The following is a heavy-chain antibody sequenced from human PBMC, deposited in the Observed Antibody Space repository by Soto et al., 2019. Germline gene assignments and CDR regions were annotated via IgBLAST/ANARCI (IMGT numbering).Heavy chain of an antibody. V-gene: IGHV3-7*05. CDR3: ARVGYNDYENDY. CDR1: GFSFSSYW. J-gene: IGHJ4*02. D-gene: IGHD5-12*01. CDR2: INQDASNK. Sequence: EVQLVESGGGLDQPGGSLRLSCAASGFSFSSYWMTWVRQAPGKGLEWVANINQDASNKNYMDSVKGRLTISRDNAKNSVYLQMNSLRVEDTAVYYCARVGYNDYENDYWGQGTLVTVSS.